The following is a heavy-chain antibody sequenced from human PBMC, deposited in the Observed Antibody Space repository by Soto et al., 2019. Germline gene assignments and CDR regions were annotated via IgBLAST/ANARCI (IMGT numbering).Heavy chain of an antibody. Sequence: QVQLQQWGAGLLKPSETLSLTCAVYGGSFSGYYWSWIRQPPGKGLEWIGEINHSGSTNYNPSLTSRVTISVDTSKNQFSLKLSSVTAADTAVYYCARGIAAAGTGGNYYYYGMDVWGQGTTVTVSS. J-gene: IGHJ6*02. D-gene: IGHD6-13*01. V-gene: IGHV4-34*01. CDR3: ARGIAAAGTGGNYYYYGMDV. CDR2: INHSGST. CDR1: GGSFSGYY.